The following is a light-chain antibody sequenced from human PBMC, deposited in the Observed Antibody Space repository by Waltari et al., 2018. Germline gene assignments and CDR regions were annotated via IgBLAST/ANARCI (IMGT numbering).Light chain of an antibody. V-gene: IGLV2-23*02. CDR1: SSDIGSYNV. CDR2: GVN. Sequence: QSALTQPASVSGSRGQSITISCTGSSSDIGSYNVVSWYQHHPGKAPKLLIYGVNNRPSGVSNRFSGSKSGNTASLTISGLQAEDEADYYCSSYAGSVVFGGETKLTVL. J-gene: IGLJ3*02. CDR3: SSYAGSVV.